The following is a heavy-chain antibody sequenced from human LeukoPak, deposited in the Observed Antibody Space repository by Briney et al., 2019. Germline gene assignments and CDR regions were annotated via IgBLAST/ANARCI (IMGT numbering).Heavy chain of an antibody. CDR1: GGTFGSYA. CDR3: ARETEYQLSYYYYGMDV. V-gene: IGHV1-69*13. CDR2: IIPIFGTA. D-gene: IGHD2-2*01. Sequence: SVKVSCKASGGTFGSYAISWVRQAPGQGLEWMGGIIPIFGTANYAQKFQGRVTITADESTSTAYMELSSLRSEDTAVYYCARETEYQLSYYYYGMDVWGQGTTVTVSS. J-gene: IGHJ6*02.